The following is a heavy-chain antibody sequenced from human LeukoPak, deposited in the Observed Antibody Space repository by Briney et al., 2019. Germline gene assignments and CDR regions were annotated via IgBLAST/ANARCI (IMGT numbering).Heavy chain of an antibody. CDR1: GYTFTGYY. V-gene: IGHV1-2*02. J-gene: IGHJ5*02. CDR3: ARDREAYYYGSGSFGWFDP. CDR2: INPNSGGT. D-gene: IGHD3-10*01. Sequence: GASVKVSCKASGYTFTGYYMHWVRQAPGQGLEWMGWINPNSGGTNYAQKFQGRVTMTRDTSISTAYMELSRLRSDDTAVYYCARDREAYYYGSGSFGWFDPWGQGTLVTVSS.